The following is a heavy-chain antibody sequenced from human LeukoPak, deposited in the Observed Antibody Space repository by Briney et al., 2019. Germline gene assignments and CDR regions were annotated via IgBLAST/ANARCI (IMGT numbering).Heavy chain of an antibody. CDR3: ARRKDCSSTSCRNQDDAFDI. CDR2: IYYSGST. J-gene: IGHJ3*02. D-gene: IGHD2-2*01. Sequence: TSETLSLTCTVSGGSISSGGYYWSWIRQHPGKGLEWIGYIYYSGSTYYNPSLKSRVTISVDTSKNQFSLKLSSVTAADTAVYYCARRKDCSSTSCRNQDDAFDIWGQGTMVTVSS. V-gene: IGHV4-31*03. CDR1: GGSISSGGYY.